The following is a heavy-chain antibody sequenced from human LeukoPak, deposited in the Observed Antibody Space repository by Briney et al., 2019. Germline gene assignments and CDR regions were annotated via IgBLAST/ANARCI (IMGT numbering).Heavy chain of an antibody. D-gene: IGHD1-26*01. CDR1: GYTFTSYA. CDR3: ARALATYDAFDI. CDR2: INPNSGGT. Sequence: GASVKVSCKASGYTFTSYAMHWVRQAPGQGLEWMGRINPNSGGTNYAQKFQGRVTMTRDTSISTAYMELSRLRSDDTAVYYCARALATYDAFDIWGQGTMVTVSS. J-gene: IGHJ3*02. V-gene: IGHV1-2*06.